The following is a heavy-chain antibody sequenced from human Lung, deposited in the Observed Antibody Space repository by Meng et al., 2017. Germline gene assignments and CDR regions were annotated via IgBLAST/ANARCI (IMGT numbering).Heavy chain of an antibody. Sequence: VPLVDCGGALVQTGGSLRLSCAASGFTFSTHWLHWVRQAPGKGLEWVSRITGDGSSTIYADSVQGRFTMSRDNAKNTLSLQMNSLRAEDTAVYYCARGGVTTDDWGQGTLVTVSS. CDR2: ITGDGSST. D-gene: IGHD4-17*01. J-gene: IGHJ4*02. V-gene: IGHV3-74*01. CDR3: ARGGVTTDD. CDR1: GFTFSTHW.